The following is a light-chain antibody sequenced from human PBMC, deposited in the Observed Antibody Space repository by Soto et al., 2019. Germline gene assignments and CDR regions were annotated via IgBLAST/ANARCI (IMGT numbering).Light chain of an antibody. CDR3: SSYEGSNNWV. CDR1: SSDVGGYNY. V-gene: IGLV2-8*01. J-gene: IGLJ3*02. Sequence: QSALTQPPSASGSPGQSVTISCTGTSSDVGGYNYVSWYQQHPGKAPKLMIYEVSKRPSGVPDRFSGSKSGNTASLTVSGLQAEDEADYYCSSYEGSNNWVFGGVTKLTVL. CDR2: EVS.